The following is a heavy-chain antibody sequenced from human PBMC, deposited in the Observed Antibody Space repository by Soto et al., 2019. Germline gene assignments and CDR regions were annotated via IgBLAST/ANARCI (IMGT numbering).Heavy chain of an antibody. V-gene: IGHV4-39*01. D-gene: IGHD2-2*01. CDR3: ARLNGYWISSSCHGHYAMDV. Sequence: QLQLQESGPGLVKPSETLSLTCTVSNAPVDNSTYTWGWIRQPPGKGLEWIGRIYNSGRTYYNPSLNSRVTVSVDTSKNQFSLKVTSVTAADTAVYYCARLNGYWISSSCHGHYAMDVWGQGTTVTVSS. CDR1: NAPVDNSTYT. J-gene: IGHJ6*02. CDR2: IYNSGRT.